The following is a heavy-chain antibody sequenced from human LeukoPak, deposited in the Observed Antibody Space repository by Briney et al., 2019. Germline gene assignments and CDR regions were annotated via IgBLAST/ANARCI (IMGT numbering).Heavy chain of an antibody. CDR2: ITPIFGTA. CDR3: ARGQYSSSWSHYYYYGMDV. V-gene: IGHV1-69*13. Sequence: SVKVSCKASGGTFSSYAISWVRQAPGQGLEWMGGITPIFGTANYAQKSQGRVTITADESTSTAYMELSSLRSEDTAVYYCARGQYSSSWSHYYYYGMDVWGQGTTVTVSS. D-gene: IGHD6-13*01. CDR1: GGTFSSYA. J-gene: IGHJ6*02.